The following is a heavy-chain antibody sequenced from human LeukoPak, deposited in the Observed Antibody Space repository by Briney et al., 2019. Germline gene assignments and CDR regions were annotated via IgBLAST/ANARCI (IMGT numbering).Heavy chain of an antibody. V-gene: IGHV3-74*01. CDR3: AREQGSTVDY. CDR1: GFTFSNYW. Sequence: GGSLRLSCAASGFTFSNYWMHWVRQVPGKGLVWVSRIASDGSVTNYADSVKGRFTISRDNSKNTLYLQMNSLRAEDTAVYYCAREQGSTVDYWGQGTLVTVSS. CDR2: IASDGSVT. D-gene: IGHD5/OR15-5a*01. J-gene: IGHJ4*02.